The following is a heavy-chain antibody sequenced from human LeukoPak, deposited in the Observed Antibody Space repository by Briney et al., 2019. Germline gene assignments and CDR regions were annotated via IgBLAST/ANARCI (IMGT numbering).Heavy chain of an antibody. CDR3: ARGAGWYQF. CDR1: GGSISSYY. D-gene: IGHD6-19*01. J-gene: IGHJ4*02. Sequence: SETLSLTCTVSGGSISSYYWSWIRRPPGKGLEWIGYIYYSGSTNYNPSLRSRVTISVDTSKNQFSLKLSSVTAADTAVYYCARGAGWYQFWGQGTLVTVSS. V-gene: IGHV4-59*01. CDR2: IYYSGST.